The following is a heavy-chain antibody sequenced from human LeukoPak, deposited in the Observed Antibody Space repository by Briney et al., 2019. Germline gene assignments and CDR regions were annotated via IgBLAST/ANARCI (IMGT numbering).Heavy chain of an antibody. V-gene: IGHV3-9*01. D-gene: IGHD5-18*01. Sequence: GRSLRLSCAASGFTFDDYAMHWVRQAPGKGLEWVSGISWNSGSIGYADSVKGRFTISRDNAKNSLYLQMNSLRAEDTASYYCAKAGGDTATQGMDVWGQGTTVTVSS. CDR2: ISWNSGSI. CDR3: AKAGGDTATQGMDV. CDR1: GFTFDDYA. J-gene: IGHJ6*02.